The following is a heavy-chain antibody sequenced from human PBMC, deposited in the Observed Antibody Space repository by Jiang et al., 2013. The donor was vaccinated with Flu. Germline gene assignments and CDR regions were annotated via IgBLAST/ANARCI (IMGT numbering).Heavy chain of an antibody. D-gene: IGHD3-9*01. Sequence: QWIGYIYYSGSTYYNPSLKSRVTISVDTSKNQFSLKLSSVTAADTAVYYCARALTYYDILTGGYLTLLDAFDIWGQGTMVTVSS. V-gene: IGHV4-30-4*01. J-gene: IGHJ3*02. CDR2: IYYSGST. CDR3: ARALTYYDILTGGYLTLLDAFDI.